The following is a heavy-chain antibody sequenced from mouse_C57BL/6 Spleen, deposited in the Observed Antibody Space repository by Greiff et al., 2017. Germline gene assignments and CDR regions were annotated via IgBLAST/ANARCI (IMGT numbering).Heavy chain of an antibody. J-gene: IGHJ2*01. CDR2: ISYDGSN. D-gene: IGHD2-5*01. CDR1: GYSITSGYY. V-gene: IGHV3-6*01. Sequence: EVHLVESGPGLVKPSQSLSLTCSVTGYSITSGYYWNWIRQFPGNKLEWMGYISYDGSNNYNPSLKNRISITRDTSKNQFFLKLNSVTTEDTATYYCARGDSNYPFDYWGQGTTLTVSS. CDR3: ARGDSNYPFDY.